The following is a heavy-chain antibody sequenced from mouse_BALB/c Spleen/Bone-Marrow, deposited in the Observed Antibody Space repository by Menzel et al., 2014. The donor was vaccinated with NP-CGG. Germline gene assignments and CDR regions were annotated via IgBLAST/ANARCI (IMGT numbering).Heavy chain of an antibody. CDR3: ARNFYGSSYFDY. Sequence: VQLQQSEPEVVRPGVSVKLSCKGSGYTFTAYAMHWVKQSHAESLEWIGLISTYSGNTHYNQDFKGKATMTVDKSSSTAYMELARLTSEDSAIYNCARNFYGSSYFDYWGQGTTLTVSS. CDR2: ISTYSGNT. V-gene: IGHV1-67*01. D-gene: IGHD1-1*01. CDR1: GYTFTAYA. J-gene: IGHJ2*01.